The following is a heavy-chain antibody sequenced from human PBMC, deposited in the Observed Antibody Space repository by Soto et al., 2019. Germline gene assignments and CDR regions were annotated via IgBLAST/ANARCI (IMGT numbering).Heavy chain of an antibody. D-gene: IGHD6-13*01. CDR1: GFTFDDYA. J-gene: IGHJ1*01. V-gene: IGHV3-9*01. Sequence: GGSLRLSCAASGFTFDDYAIYWVRQVPGKGLEWVSGINWNSGSIGYGDSVKGRFAISRDNAKNSLHLQMNSLSAEDTAFYYCVKDESINWYSGHFRHWGQGTLVTVSS. CDR3: VKDESINWYSGHFRH. CDR2: INWNSGSI.